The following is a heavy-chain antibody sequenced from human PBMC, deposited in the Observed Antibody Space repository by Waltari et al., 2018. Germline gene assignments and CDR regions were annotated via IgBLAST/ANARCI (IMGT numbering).Heavy chain of an antibody. V-gene: IGHV3-23*01. Sequence: EVSLLESGGGLVQPGGSLRLSCAASGFTFSSSAMSWGRQTPGKGLEWVAGITTGGAPYYTDSVKGRFTISRDNSKNTLYLQMNSLRAEDTALYYCAKEAPLVQGFLWADFWGQGTLVTVSS. CDR2: ITTGGAP. D-gene: IGHD3-10*02. J-gene: IGHJ4*02. CDR3: AKEAPLVQGFLWADF. CDR1: GFTFSSSA.